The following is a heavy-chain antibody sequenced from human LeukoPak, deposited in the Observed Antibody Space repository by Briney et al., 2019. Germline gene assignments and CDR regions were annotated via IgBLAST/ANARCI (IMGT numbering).Heavy chain of an antibody. CDR2: IIPIFGTA. CDR3: ARRTRITRNWFDP. CDR1: GGTFSSYA. V-gene: IGHV1-69*01. Sequence: SVKVSCKASGGTFSSYAISWVRQAPGQGLEWMGGIIPIFGTANYAQKFQGRVTITADESTSTAYMELSSLRSEDTAVYYCARRTRITRNWFDPWGQGTLVTVSS. D-gene: IGHD3-3*01. J-gene: IGHJ5*02.